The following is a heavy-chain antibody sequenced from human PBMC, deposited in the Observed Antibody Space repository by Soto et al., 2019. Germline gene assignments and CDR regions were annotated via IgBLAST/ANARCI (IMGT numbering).Heavy chain of an antibody. Sequence: QVQLVQSGAEVKKPGSSVRVSCKSSGGTFSSYAVSWVRQAPGQGLEWMGGIIPVFGIATYAQEFQGRVNITADKSTQTAYMELSSLRSDDTAVFYCARGKSYYGSGRGIYDYYSLDVWGQGTTVTVSS. CDR2: IIPVFGIA. CDR1: GGTFSSYA. J-gene: IGHJ6*02. D-gene: IGHD3-10*01. CDR3: ARGKSYYGSGRGIYDYYSLDV. V-gene: IGHV1-69*17.